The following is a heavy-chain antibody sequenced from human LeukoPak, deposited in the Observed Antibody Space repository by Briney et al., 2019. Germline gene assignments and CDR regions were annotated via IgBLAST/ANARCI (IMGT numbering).Heavy chain of an antibody. Sequence: ASETLSLTCTVSGGSISSYYWSWIRQPPGKGLEWIGYIYYSGSTNYNPSLKSRVTISVDTSKNQFSLELSSVTAADTAVYYCARAILEWGLDYWGQGTLVTVSS. CDR1: GGSISSYY. CDR2: IYYSGST. J-gene: IGHJ4*01. CDR3: ARAILEWGLDY. D-gene: IGHD3-3*01. V-gene: IGHV4-59*08.